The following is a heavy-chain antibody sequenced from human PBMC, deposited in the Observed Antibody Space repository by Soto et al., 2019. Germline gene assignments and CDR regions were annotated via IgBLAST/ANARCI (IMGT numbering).Heavy chain of an antibody. CDR1: GYSISGGFY. V-gene: IGHV4-38-2*01. D-gene: IGHD5-18*01. J-gene: IGHJ4*02. CDR2: VYHSGST. CDR3: ARGDISVDMALVSFDY. Sequence: KPSETLSLTCVVSGYSISGGFYWGWIRQPPGKGLEWIGSVYHSGSTYYNPSLKSRVSISVDTSKNQFSLQLRSVTAADTAVYYCARGDISVDMALVSFDYWGQGTLVTVSS.